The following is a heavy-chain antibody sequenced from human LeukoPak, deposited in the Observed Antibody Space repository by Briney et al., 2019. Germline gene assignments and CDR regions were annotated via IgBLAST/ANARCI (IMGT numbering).Heavy chain of an antibody. J-gene: IGHJ5*02. Sequence: SETLSLTCTVSGGSISSSSYYWGWIRQPPGKGLEWIGSNYYSGSTYYNPSLKSRVTISVDTSKNQFSLKLSSVTAADTAVYYCARGEGYSSSWYWFDPWGQGTLVTVSS. CDR3: ARGEGYSSSWYWFDP. CDR2: NYYSGST. V-gene: IGHV4-39*07. D-gene: IGHD6-13*01. CDR1: GGSISSSSYY.